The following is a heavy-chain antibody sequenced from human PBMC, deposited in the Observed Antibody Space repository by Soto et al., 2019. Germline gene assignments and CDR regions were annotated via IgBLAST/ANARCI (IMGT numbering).Heavy chain of an antibody. CDR2: FSGYNGNT. Sequence: QVQLVQAGPEVRKPGASVKGSCKASGYIFSRYGISWVRQAPGQGLAWMAWFSGYNGNTKFGERVQGRVNVTTDTSTSTAYMELRSLRSDDTAVYYCAREAAAERNYYGLDVWGQGTTVIVSS. V-gene: IGHV1-18*04. J-gene: IGHJ6*02. CDR1: GYIFSRYG. D-gene: IGHD6-13*01. CDR3: AREAAAERNYYGLDV.